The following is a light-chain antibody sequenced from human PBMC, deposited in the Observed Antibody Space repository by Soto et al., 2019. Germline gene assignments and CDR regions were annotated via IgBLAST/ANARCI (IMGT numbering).Light chain of an antibody. CDR1: QSISNS. CDR3: QHYNDYSPST. V-gene: IGKV1-5*03. J-gene: IGKJ2*01. CDR2: KAS. Sequence: DIQMTQSPSTLSASVGERVTITCRASQSISNSLAWYQQKPGKAPKLLIYKASSLESGVPSRFSGRGSGTAFTITISSLQPDDFATYYYQHYNDYSPSTFGQGTKLEIK.